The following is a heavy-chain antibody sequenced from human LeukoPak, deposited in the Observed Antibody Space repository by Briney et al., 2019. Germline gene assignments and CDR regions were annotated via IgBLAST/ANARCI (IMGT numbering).Heavy chain of an antibody. CDR1: GFTFDGYA. V-gene: IGHV3-43D*03. D-gene: IGHD6-13*01. CDR3: ANLAVAGRDSFDL. J-gene: IGHJ3*01. Sequence: GGSLRLSCAASGFTFDGYAMHWVRQAPGKGLEWVSLICWDGGSTYYADSVKGRFTISRDNSKNSLYLQMNSLRAEDTALYYCANLAVAGRDSFDLWGQGTMVTVSS. CDR2: ICWDGGST.